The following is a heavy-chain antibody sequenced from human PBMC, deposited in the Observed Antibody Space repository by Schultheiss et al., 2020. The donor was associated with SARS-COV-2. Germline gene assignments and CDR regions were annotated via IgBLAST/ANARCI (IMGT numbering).Heavy chain of an antibody. J-gene: IGHJ6*02. CDR1: GGSISSGGYY. CDR2: IYYSGST. Sequence: SETLSLTCTVSGGSISSGGYYWSWIRQHPGKGLEWIGYIYYSGSTNYNPSLKSRVTISVDTSKNQFSLKLSSVTAADTAVYYCARGDGRSYGMDVWGQGTTVTVSS. D-gene: IGHD2-15*01. CDR3: ARGDGRSYGMDV. V-gene: IGHV4-31*03.